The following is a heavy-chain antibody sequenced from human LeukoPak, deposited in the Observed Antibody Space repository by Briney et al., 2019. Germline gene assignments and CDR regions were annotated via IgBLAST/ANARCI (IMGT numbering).Heavy chain of an antibody. CDR3: ARQSISGSSLSYFDY. CDR2: IYYSGST. CDR1: GGSISIISHY. Sequence: SETLSLTCTVSGGSISIISHYWGWIRQPPGKGLEWIGSIYYSGSTYYNPSLKSRVTISVDTSKNQCSLKLSSVTAADTAVYYCARQSISGSSLSYFDYWGQGTLVTVSS. D-gene: IGHD3-22*01. V-gene: IGHV4-39*01. J-gene: IGHJ4*02.